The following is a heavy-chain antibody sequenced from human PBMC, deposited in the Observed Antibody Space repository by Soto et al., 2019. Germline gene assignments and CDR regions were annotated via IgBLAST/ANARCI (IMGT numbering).Heavy chain of an antibody. CDR1: ADTFRTYT. V-gene: IGHV1-69*01. Sequence: QVQLVQSGAEVRKPGSSVKVSCTASADTFRTYTIRWVRQAPGQGLEWMGGIIPMFGKSNYAQRFQGRVTISLNEVISTAYTERSSLRCEDTAVYYCAAITDLDDSRGRSHLALWCQGTMVTVSS. CDR2: IIPMFGKS. D-gene: IGHD3-22*01. J-gene: IGHJ3*01. CDR3: AAITDLDDSRGRSHLAL.